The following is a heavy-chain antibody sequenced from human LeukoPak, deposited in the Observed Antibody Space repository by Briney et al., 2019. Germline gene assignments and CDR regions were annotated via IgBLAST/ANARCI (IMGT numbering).Heavy chain of an antibody. D-gene: IGHD3-22*01. V-gene: IGHV1-69*04. Sequence: ASVKVSCKASGGTFSSYAISWVRQAPGQGLEWMGRIIPILDIANYAQKFQGRATITADKSTSTAYMELSSLRSEDTAVYYCARDPGTVGYYYDRSGYYDYWGQGTLVTVSS. CDR1: GGTFSSYA. J-gene: IGHJ4*02. CDR3: ARDPGTVGYYYDRSGYYDY. CDR2: IIPILDIA.